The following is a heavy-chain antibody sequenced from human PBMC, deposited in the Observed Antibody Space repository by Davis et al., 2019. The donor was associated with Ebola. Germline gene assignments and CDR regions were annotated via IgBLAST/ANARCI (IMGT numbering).Heavy chain of an antibody. V-gene: IGHV4-39*02. D-gene: IGHD2-2*01. Sequence: SETLSLTCTVSGSSVSSGGHYWGLIRQPPGKGLEWIGSIHHSGSAYYNPSLKSRIAISIDTSKNHFSLKLASVAAADTAVYYCARAGALLPAANNWFDPWGQGTLVTVSS. J-gene: IGHJ5*02. CDR2: IHHSGSA. CDR3: ARAGALLPAANNWFDP. CDR1: GSSVSSGGHY.